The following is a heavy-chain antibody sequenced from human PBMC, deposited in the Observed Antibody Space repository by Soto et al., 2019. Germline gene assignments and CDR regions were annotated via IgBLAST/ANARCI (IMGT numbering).Heavy chain of an antibody. CDR3: ARGWFGPDV. CDR2: IDKVGTDS. CDR1: EFTFSGRS. V-gene: IGHV3-74*01. J-gene: IGHJ6*03. Sequence: EVQLVESGGGLVQPGGSLRLSCAASEFTFSGRSVHWVRQAPGKGLVWVSGIDKVGTDSTYADSVKGRFTSSRDNAKNXXXXXXXXXXXEDXAVYYCARGWFGPDVWGKGTTVTVSS. D-gene: IGHD3-10*02.